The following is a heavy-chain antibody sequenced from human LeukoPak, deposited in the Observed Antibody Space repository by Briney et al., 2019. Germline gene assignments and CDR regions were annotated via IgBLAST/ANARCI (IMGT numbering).Heavy chain of an antibody. V-gene: IGHV4-39*07. CDR3: ASYSSASRAFDI. J-gene: IGHJ3*02. CDR1: GGSISSSTYY. D-gene: IGHD6-19*01. Sequence: SETLCLTCTVPGGSISSSTYYWGWIRQPPGKGLEWIGSIYYSGITYYNPSLKSRVAMSVDTSKNQFSLKLSSVTAADTAVYYCASYSSASRAFDIWGQGTMVTVSS. CDR2: IYYSGIT.